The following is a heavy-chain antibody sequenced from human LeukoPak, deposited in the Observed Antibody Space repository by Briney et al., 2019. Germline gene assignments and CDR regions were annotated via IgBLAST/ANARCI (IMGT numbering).Heavy chain of an antibody. CDR2: INPSGGST. V-gene: IGHV1-46*01. CDR1: GYTFTSYY. D-gene: IGHD2-15*01. J-gene: IGHJ4*02. CDR3: ARDGGYCSGGSCYSCDY. Sequence: ASVKVSCKASGYTFTSYYMHWVRQAPGQGLEWMGIINPSGGSTSYAQKFQGRVTMTRDTSTSTVYMELSSLRSEDTAVYYCARDGGYCSGGSCYSCDYWGQGTLVTVSS.